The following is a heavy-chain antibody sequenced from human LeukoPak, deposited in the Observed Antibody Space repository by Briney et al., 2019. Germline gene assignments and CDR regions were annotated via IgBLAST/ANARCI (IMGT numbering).Heavy chain of an antibody. CDR1: GYSFTNYW. D-gene: IGHD3-10*01. J-gene: IGHJ6*03. Sequence: GESLMISCKGSGYSFTNYWIGWVRQMPGKGLEWMGIIYPGDSDTRYSPSFQGQVTISVDKSISTAYLQWSSLKASDTAMYYCAKWEGYYGSGISYYYMDVWGKGTTVIVSS. CDR3: AKWEGYYGSGISYYYMDV. CDR2: IYPGDSDT. V-gene: IGHV5-51*01.